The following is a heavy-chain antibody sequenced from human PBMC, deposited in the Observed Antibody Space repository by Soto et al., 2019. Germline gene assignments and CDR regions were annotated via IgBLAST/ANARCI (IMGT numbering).Heavy chain of an antibody. CDR1: GFTFMRDG. CDR3: ARDGPKAMVRGVKGDY. J-gene: IGHJ4*02. Sequence: QVQLVQSGAEVKKPEASVRVSCKASGFTFMRDGISWVRQAPGQGLEWMGWISVYNGNTNYGQKFQDRVTRTTDTSTNTAYIELRSLRSDATAVYYCARDGPKAMVRGVKGDYWGQGTLVIVSS. V-gene: IGHV1-18*01. D-gene: IGHD3-10*01. CDR2: ISVYNGNT.